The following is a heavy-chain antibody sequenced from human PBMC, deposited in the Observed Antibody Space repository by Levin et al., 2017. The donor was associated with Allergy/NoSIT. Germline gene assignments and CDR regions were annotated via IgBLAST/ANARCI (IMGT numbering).Heavy chain of an antibody. J-gene: IGHJ5*02. V-gene: IGHV3-7*01. D-gene: IGHD3-3*01. CDR3: ARDGDSIFGVVNVNWFDP. Sequence: GGSLRLSCAASGFTFSSYWMSWVRQAPGKGLEWVANIKQDGSEKYYVDSVKGRFTISRDNAKNSLYLQMNSLRAEDTAVYYCARDGDSIFGVVNVNWFDPWGQGTLVTVSS. CDR2: IKQDGSEK. CDR1: GFTFSSYW.